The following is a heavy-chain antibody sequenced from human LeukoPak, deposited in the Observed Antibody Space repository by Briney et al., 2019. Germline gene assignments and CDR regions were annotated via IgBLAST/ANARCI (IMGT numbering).Heavy chain of an antibody. CDR3: ARVPRFLEKDAFDI. CDR2: IYYSGST. V-gene: IGHV4-30-4*01. J-gene: IGHJ3*02. Sequence: PSETLSLTCTVSGGSISSGDYSWGWIRQPPGKGLEWIGYIYYSGSTYYNPSLKSRVTISVDTSKNQFSLKLSSVTAADTAVYYCARVPRFLEKDAFDIWGQGTMVTVSS. CDR1: GGSISSGDYS. D-gene: IGHD3-3*01.